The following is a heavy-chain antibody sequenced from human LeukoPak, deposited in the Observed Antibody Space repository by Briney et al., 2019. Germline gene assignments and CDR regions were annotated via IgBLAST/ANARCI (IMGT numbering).Heavy chain of an antibody. Sequence: SVNVSCKASGYTFTSYYMHWVRHARGQRLEWIGWIVVGSGNTNYAQKFQERVTTTRDMSTSTAYMELSSLRSEDTAVYYCAAGTADGFDPWGQGTLVTVSS. CDR2: IVVGSGNT. CDR3: AAGTADGFDP. CDR1: GYTFTSYY. V-gene: IGHV1-58*02. J-gene: IGHJ5*02.